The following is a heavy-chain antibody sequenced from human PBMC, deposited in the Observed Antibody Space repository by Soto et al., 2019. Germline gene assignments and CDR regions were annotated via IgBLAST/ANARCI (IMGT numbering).Heavy chain of an antibody. J-gene: IGHJ4*02. D-gene: IGHD6-13*01. CDR3: ARDTAPGGYSSSWYFDY. CDR2: IYYSGST. Sequence: PSETLSLTCTVSGGSISSGGYYWSWIRQHPGKGLEWIGYIYYSGSTYYNPSLKSRVTISVDTSKNQFSLKLSSVTAADTAVYYCARDTAPGGYSSSWYFDYWGQGTLVTVSS. V-gene: IGHV4-31*03. CDR1: GGSISSGGYY.